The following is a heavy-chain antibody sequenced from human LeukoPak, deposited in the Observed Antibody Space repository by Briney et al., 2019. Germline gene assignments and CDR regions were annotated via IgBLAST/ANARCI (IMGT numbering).Heavy chain of an antibody. V-gene: IGHV4-61*02. CDR3: ARDIIYYDSSGYYSGYFDY. CDR1: GGSISSGGHY. J-gene: IGHJ4*02. CDR2: ISSTGST. D-gene: IGHD3-22*01. Sequence: SETLSLTCTVSGGSISSGGHYWSWIRQPAGKGLEYLGRISSTGSTNYNPSLRSRVTISADTSKNQFSLKLSSVTAADTAVYYCARDIIYYDSSGYYSGYFDYWGQGTLVTVSS.